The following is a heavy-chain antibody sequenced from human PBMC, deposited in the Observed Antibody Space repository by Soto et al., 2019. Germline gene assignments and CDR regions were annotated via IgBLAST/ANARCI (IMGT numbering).Heavy chain of an antibody. Sequence: GASVKVSCKASGYTFTSYGISWVRQAPGQGLEWMGWISAYNGNTNYAQKLQGRVTMTTDTSTSTAYMELRSLRSDDTAVYYCARSIVAARPGRLGVFDYWGLGTLVTVSS. V-gene: IGHV1-18*01. CDR2: ISAYNGNT. CDR3: ARSIVAARPGRLGVFDY. J-gene: IGHJ4*02. CDR1: GYTFTSYG. D-gene: IGHD6-6*01.